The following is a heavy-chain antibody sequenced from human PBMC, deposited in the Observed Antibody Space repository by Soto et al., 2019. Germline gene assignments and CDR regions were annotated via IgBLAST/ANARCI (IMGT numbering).Heavy chain of an antibody. CDR2: ISYDGSNK. CDR1: GFTFSSYG. J-gene: IGHJ4*02. CDR3: AKEFGIGVYAIRGYFDY. Sequence: GGSLRLSCAASGFTFSSYGMHWVRQAPGKGLEWVAVISYDGSNKYYADSVKGRFTISRDNSKNTLYLQMNSLRAEDTAVYYCAKEFGIGVYAIRGYFDYWGQGTLVTVSS. V-gene: IGHV3-30*18. D-gene: IGHD2-8*01.